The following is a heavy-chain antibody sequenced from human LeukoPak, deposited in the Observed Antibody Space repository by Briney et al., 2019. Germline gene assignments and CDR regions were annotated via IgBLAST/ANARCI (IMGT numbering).Heavy chain of an antibody. D-gene: IGHD3-3*01. J-gene: IGHJ3*02. V-gene: IGHV4-38-2*02. CDR2: IYHNGNT. CDR1: TYSISSGYY. Sequence: SETLSLTCTVSTYSISSGYYWGWIRQPPGKGLEWIGNIYHNGNTYYNPSLKSRVTISVDTSKKQFSLKLRTATAADTAVYYCARGPVLRFLEGAFDIWGRGTMVTVSS. CDR3: ARGPVLRFLEGAFDI.